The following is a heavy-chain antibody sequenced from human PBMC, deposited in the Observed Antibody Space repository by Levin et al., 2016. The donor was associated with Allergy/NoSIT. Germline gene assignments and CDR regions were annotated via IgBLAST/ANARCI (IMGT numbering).Heavy chain of an antibody. V-gene: IGHV3-33*01. J-gene: IGHJ6*03. CDR3: ARGDCSSTSCYNDYYYYYMDV. CDR1: GFTFSSYG. Sequence: GESLKISCAASGFTFSSYGMHWVRQAPGKGLEWVAVIWYDGSNKYYADSVKGRFTISRDNSKNTLYLQMNSLRAEDTAVYYCARGDCSSTSCYNDYYYYYMDVWGKGTTVTVSS. D-gene: IGHD2-2*02. CDR2: IWYDGSNK.